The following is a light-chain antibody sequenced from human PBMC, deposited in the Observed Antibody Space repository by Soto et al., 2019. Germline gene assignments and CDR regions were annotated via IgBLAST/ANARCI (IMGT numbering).Light chain of an antibody. CDR2: GAS. Sequence: EIVMTQSPVTLSVSRGERATLSCRASQSISSKLIWYQQKPGQAPRVLIYGASTRATGIPARFSGSGSGTEFTLTISSLQSEDSAVYYCQQNNDWVWTFGQGTK. V-gene: IGKV3-15*01. CDR3: QQNNDWVWT. J-gene: IGKJ1*01. CDR1: QSISSK.